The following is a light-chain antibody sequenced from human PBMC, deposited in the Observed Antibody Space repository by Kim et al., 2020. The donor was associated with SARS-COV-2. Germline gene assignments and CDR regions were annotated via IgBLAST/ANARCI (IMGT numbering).Light chain of an antibody. V-gene: IGLV6-57*03. CDR1: SGSIDSNY. CDR3: QSYDSSNHWV. J-gene: IGLJ3*02. CDR2: EDN. Sequence: LTQPHSVSESPGKTVTISCTRSSGSIDSNYVQWYQQRPGSAPTIVIYEDNQRPSGVPDRFSGSIDSSSNSASLTISGLRTEDEADYYCQSYDSSNHWVFGGGTQLTVL.